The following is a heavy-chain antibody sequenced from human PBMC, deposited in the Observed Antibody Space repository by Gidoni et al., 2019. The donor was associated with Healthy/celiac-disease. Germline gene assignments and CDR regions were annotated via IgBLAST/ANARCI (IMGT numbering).Heavy chain of an antibody. CDR1: GGSISRGSYY. J-gene: IGHJ6*02. D-gene: IGHD6-13*01. V-gene: IGHV4-61*02. CDR2: IYTSGST. Sequence: QVQLQESGPGLVKPSQTLSLTCTVSGGSISRGSYYWSWIRQPAGKGLEWIGRIYTSGSTNYNPSLKSRVTISVDTSKNQFSLKLSSVTAADTAVYYCARGGYSSSWSFTGDYYYGMDVWGQGTTVTVSS. CDR3: ARGGYSSSWSFTGDYYYGMDV.